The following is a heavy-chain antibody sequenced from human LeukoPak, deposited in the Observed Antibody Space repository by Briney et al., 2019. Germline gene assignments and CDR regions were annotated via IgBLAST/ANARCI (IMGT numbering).Heavy chain of an antibody. CDR3: AREPNQTSDFDSGNYLLDY. D-gene: IGHD3-22*01. CDR2: INPNSGDT. V-gene: IGHV1-2*02. CDR1: GYILTVHN. J-gene: IGHJ4*02. Sequence: ASVTVSCKASGYILTVHNIHWVRQAPGQGLEWMGWINPNSGDTKYAQKFQGRVTMTRDTSISTAYMELTRLKSDDTAGYYCAREPNQTSDFDSGNYLLDYWGQGTLVTVSS.